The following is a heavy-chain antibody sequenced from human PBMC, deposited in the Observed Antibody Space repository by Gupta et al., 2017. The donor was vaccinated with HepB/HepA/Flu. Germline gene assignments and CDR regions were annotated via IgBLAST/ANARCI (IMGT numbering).Heavy chain of an antibody. V-gene: IGHV4-39*01. CDR3: ARQFRWRVGATIDY. CDR1: GGSINNNSYY. J-gene: IGHJ4*02. Sequence: QLQLQESGPGLVKPSETLSLTCTVSGGSINNNSYYWGWVRQPPGKGLEYIGSIYHSGSTYYNPSLKSRVTISVDTSKNHFSVKLSSVTAADTAVYYCARQFRWRVGATIDYWGQGTLVTVSS. CDR2: IYHSGST. D-gene: IGHD1-26*01.